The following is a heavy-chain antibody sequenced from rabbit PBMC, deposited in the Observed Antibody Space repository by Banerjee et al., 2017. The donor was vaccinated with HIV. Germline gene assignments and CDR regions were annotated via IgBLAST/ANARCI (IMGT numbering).Heavy chain of an antibody. CDR1: GFSLNSYA. J-gene: IGHJ4*01. CDR3: VRDSHGWGADL. V-gene: IGHV1S47*01. CDR2: IDPIFGST. Sequence: QEQLEESGGGLVKPEGSLTLTCKASGFSLNSYAMSWVRQAPGKGLEWIGYIDPIFGSTYYASWVNGRFTISSHNAQNTVDLQMNSLTAADTATYFCVRDSHGWGADLWGPGTLVTVS. D-gene: IGHD4-1*01.